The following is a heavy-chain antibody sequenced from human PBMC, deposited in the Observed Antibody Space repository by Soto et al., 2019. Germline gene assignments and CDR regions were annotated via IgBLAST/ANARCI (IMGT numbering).Heavy chain of an antibody. CDR1: GYTFTNFG. CDR3: VRDLRDYGGDVGYFDY. Sequence: QVQLVQSGAEVKRPGASVKVSWTASGYTFTNFGVTWVRQAPGQGLEWMSWISPETGKTYCARKLQGRVTMTTDTSTNTAYMELGSLRSDDTAVYYCVRDLRDYGGDVGYFDYWGQGTLVIVSS. V-gene: IGHV1-18*01. D-gene: IGHD2-21*02. J-gene: IGHJ4*02. CDR2: ISPETGKT.